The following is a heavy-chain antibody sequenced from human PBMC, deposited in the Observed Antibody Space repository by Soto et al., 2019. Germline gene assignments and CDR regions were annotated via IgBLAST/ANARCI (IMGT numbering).Heavy chain of an antibody. J-gene: IGHJ6*02. Sequence: SETLSLTCTVSGGSISSYYWSWIRQPPGKGLEWIGYIYYSGRTNYNPSLKSRVTISVDTSKNQFSLKLSSVTAADTAVYYCARLCADERGYYYYGMDVWGQGTTVTVS. V-gene: IGHV4-59*08. CDR1: GGSISSYY. CDR2: IYYSGRT. CDR3: ARLCADERGYYYYGMDV.